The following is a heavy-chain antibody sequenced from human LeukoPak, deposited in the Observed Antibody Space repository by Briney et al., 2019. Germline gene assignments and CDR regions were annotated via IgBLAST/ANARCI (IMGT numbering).Heavy chain of an antibody. CDR2: ISGSGGST. J-gene: IGHJ5*02. CDR1: GFTFSSYA. V-gene: IGHV3-23*01. D-gene: IGHD2-2*01. Sequence: GALRLSCAASGFTFSSYAMSWVRQAPGKGLEWVSAISGSGGSTYYADSVKGRFTISRDNSKNTLYLQMNSLRAEDTAVYYCARGVVSTSRPPKNRFDPWGQGTLVTVSS. CDR3: ARGVVSTSRPPKNRFDP.